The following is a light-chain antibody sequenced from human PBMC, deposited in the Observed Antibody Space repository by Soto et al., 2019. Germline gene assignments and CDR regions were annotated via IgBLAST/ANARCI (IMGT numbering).Light chain of an antibody. CDR3: QQYDNLPLT. CDR1: QDISNY. CDR2: DAS. J-gene: IGKJ4*01. V-gene: IGKV1-33*01. Sequence: DIQMTRSPSSLSASVGDRVTITCQASQDISNYLNWYQQKPGKAPKLLIYDASTLETGVPSRFSGSGSGTGFTFTISSLQPEDIATYYCQQYDNLPLTFGGGTKVDIK.